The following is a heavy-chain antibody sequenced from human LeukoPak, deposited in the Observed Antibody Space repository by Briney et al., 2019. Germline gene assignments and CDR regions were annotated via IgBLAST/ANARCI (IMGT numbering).Heavy chain of an antibody. CDR2: IYHSGST. CDR1: GGSFSGYY. Sequence: SETLSLTCAVYGGSFSGYYWSWIRQPPGKGLEWIGSIYHSGSTYYNPSLKSRVTISVDTSKNQFSLKLSSVTAADTAVYYCARDGMTTVTTSRAGGRDVWGKGTTVTVSS. D-gene: IGHD4-17*01. J-gene: IGHJ6*04. V-gene: IGHV4-34*01. CDR3: ARDGMTTVTTSRAGGRDV.